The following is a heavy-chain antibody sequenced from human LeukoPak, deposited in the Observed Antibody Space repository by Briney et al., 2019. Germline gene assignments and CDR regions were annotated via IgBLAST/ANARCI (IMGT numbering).Heavy chain of an antibody. D-gene: IGHD3-22*01. CDR1: GYTFTGYY. CDR3: ARTPNYYDSSGYPRY. CDR2: ISPNSGGT. J-gene: IGHJ4*02. V-gene: IGHV1-2*02. Sequence: ASVKVSCKASGYTFTGYYMHWVRQAPGQGLEWMGWISPNSGGTNYAQKFQGRVTMTRDTSISTAYMELSRLRSDDTAVYYCARTPNYYDSSGYPRYWGQGTLVTVSS.